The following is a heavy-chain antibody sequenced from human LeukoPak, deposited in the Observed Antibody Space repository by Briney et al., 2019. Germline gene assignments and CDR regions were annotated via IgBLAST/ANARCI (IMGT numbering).Heavy chain of an antibody. Sequence: GGSLRLSCAASGFTVSSNYMSWVRQAPGKGLEWVSSISSSGVYIYYADSVKGRFTISRDNAKDSLYLQMNSLRAEDTAVYYCARSYSFGISFFDYWGQGTLVTVSS. D-gene: IGHD5-18*01. CDR1: GFTVSSNY. V-gene: IGHV3-21*01. CDR2: ISSSGVYI. J-gene: IGHJ4*02. CDR3: ARSYSFGISFFDY.